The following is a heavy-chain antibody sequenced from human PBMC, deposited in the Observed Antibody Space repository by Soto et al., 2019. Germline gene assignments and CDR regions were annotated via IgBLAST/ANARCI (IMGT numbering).Heavy chain of an antibody. CDR1: GGSISSGDYS. D-gene: IGHD3-3*01. CDR3: SRVEYDFWSGFRQFDY. J-gene: IGHJ4*02. CDR2: IYHSGST. V-gene: IGHV4-30-2*01. Sequence: PSETLSLTCAVSGGSISSGDYSWSWIRQPPGKGLEWIGYIYHSGSTYYNPSLKSRLTISVDRSKNQFSLKLSSVTTADTAVYYCSRVEYDFWSGFRQFDYWGQGTLVTVSS.